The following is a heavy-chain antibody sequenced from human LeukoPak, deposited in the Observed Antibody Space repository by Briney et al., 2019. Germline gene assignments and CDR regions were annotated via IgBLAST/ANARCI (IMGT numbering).Heavy chain of an antibody. Sequence: GGSLRLSCVGSGFSFSDTWMSWVRQSPGKGLGWVGRIKSKTDGGTTDYAAPVKGRFTISRDDSKNTLYLQMDSLKTEDTAMYYCSRERRDYYASGAYAYPFEYWGQGTRVAVSS. CDR3: SRERRDYYASGAYAYPFEY. CDR1: GFSFSDTW. CDR2: IKSKTDGGTT. D-gene: IGHD3-10*01. V-gene: IGHV3-15*01. J-gene: IGHJ4*02.